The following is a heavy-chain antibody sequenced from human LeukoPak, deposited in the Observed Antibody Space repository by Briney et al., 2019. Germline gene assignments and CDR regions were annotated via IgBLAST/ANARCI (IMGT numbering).Heavy chain of an antibody. J-gene: IGHJ4*02. V-gene: IGHV3-48*03. Sequence: PGGSLRLSCTTSQFTVRNYEVNWVRQAPGKGLEWISLTGSSTIQYADSVTGRFTISRDNAKNSLYLQMNSLRVDDTAFYYCAKDGFCSGDGCYPNFFDCWGQGTLVTVSS. D-gene: IGHD2-15*01. CDR2: TGSSTI. CDR1: QFTVRNYE. CDR3: AKDGFCSGDGCYPNFFDC.